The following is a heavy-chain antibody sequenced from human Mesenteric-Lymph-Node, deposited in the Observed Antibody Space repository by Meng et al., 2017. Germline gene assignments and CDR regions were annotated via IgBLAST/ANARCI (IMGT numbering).Heavy chain of an antibody. CDR1: GGTFSSYA. CDR2: IIPIFGTA. V-gene: IGHV1-69*05. D-gene: IGHD5-24*01. J-gene: IGHJ2*01. CDR3: ARKATKPQYWYFDL. Sequence: SVKVSCKASGGTFSSYAISWVRQAPGQGLEWMGGIIPIFGTANYAQKFQGRVTITTDESTSTAYMELSSLRSEDTAVYYCARKATKPQYWYFDLWGRGTLVTVSS.